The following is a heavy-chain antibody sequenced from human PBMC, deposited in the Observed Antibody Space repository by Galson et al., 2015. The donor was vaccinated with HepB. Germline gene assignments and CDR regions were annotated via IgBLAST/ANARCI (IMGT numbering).Heavy chain of an antibody. CDR3: AHRRLRWFGESGGHAFDI. CDR1: GFSLSTSGVG. V-gene: IGHV2-5*02. CDR2: IYWDDDK. D-gene: IGHD3-10*01. Sequence: PALVKPTQTLTLTCTFSGFSLSTSGVGVGWIRQPPGKALEWLALIYWDDDKRYSPSLKSRLTITKDTSKNQVVLTMTNMDPVDTATYYCAHRRLRWFGESGGHAFDIWGQGTMVTVSS. J-gene: IGHJ3*02.